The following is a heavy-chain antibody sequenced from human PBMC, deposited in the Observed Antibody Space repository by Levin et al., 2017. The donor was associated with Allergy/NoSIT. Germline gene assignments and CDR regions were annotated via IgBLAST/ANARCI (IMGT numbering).Heavy chain of an antibody. V-gene: IGHV1-8*01. J-gene: IGHJ3*02. D-gene: IGHD3-10*01. CDR1: GYTFTSYD. CDR2: MNPNSGNT. CDR3: ARGSTMVRGASHAFDI. Sequence: GESLKISCKASGYTFTSYDINWVRQATGQGLEWMGWMNPNSGNTGYAQKFQGRVTMTRNTSISTAYMELSSLRSEDTAVYYCARGSTMVRGASHAFDIWGQGTMVTVSS.